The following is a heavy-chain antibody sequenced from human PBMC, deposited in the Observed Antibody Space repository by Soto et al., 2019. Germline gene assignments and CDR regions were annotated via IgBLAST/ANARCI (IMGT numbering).Heavy chain of an antibody. CDR3: AREYCSSTSCYAMGSNYMDV. CDR1: GGSFSGYY. D-gene: IGHD2-2*01. Sequence: QVQLQQWGAGLLKPSETLSLTCAVYGGSFSGYYWSWIRQPPGKGLEWIGEINHSGSTNYNPSLKRRVTISVDTSKNQFSLKLSSVTAADTAVYYCAREYCSSTSCYAMGSNYMDVWGKGTTVTVSS. J-gene: IGHJ6*03. CDR2: INHSGST. V-gene: IGHV4-34*01.